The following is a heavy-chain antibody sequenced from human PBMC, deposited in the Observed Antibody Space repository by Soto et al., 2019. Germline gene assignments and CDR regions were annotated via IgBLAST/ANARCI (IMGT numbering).Heavy chain of an antibody. Sequence: QVPLVQSGAEMTKPGASVKVSCKASGYTFTSYDINWVRQAAGQGPVWMGSVTPRNGDTAFAQKDQGRVTVTSNTPMSTVYMELSNLRSDDTAVYYCARGGSYWARRHYFDSWGQGTLVTVSS. V-gene: IGHV1-8*02. CDR3: ARGGSYWARRHYFDS. CDR2: VTPRNGDT. J-gene: IGHJ4*02. D-gene: IGHD2-8*02. CDR1: GYTFTSYD.